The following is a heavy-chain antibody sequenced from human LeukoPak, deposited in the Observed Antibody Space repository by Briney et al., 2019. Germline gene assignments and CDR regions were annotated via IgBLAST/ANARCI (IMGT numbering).Heavy chain of an antibody. Sequence: GGSLRLSCAASGFTFSSYWMSWVRQAPGKGLEWVANMKQDGSDKYYVDSVKGRFTISRDNAKNSLYLQMNSLRAEDTAVYYCARDDTTSSFDYWGQGTLVTVSS. J-gene: IGHJ4*02. CDR2: MKQDGSDK. D-gene: IGHD6-6*01. V-gene: IGHV3-7*01. CDR1: GFTFSSYW. CDR3: ARDDTTSSFDY.